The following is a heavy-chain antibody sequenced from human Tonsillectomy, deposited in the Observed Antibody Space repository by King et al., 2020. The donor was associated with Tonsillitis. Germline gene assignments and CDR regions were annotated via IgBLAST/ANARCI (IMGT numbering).Heavy chain of an antibody. CDR3: ARDNFRSGDYRRATGFDP. Sequence: VQLQQWGAGLLKPSETLSLTCAVYGGSFSGYYWSWIRQPPGMGLEWIGEINHSGSTNYSPSLKSRVTISVDTSKNQFSLKLSSVIAADTAVYYCARDNFRSGDYRRATGFDPWGQGTLVTVSS. CDR2: INHSGST. V-gene: IGHV4-34*01. CDR1: GGSFSGYY. J-gene: IGHJ5*02. D-gene: IGHD3-3*01.